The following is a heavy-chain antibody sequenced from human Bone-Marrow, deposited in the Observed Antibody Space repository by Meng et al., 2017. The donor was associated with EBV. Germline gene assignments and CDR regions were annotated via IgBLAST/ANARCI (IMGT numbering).Heavy chain of an antibody. Sequence: QGEAVQSGAEVKNPGASVMVSCKASGYNFTDYYLHWVRQARGQGLEWMGRINPDNGGTHFAQKFQGRVTMTRDTSISTAYMELSRLRSDDTAVYYCASGYCTTSTCYVLYFDFRGQGTLVTVSS. D-gene: IGHD2-8*01. V-gene: IGHV1-2*06. CDR1: GYNFTDYY. CDR3: ASGYCTTSTCYVLYFDF. CDR2: INPDNGGT. J-gene: IGHJ4*02.